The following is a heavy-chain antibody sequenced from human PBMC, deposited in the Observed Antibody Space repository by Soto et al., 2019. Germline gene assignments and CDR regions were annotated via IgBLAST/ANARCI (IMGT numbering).Heavy chain of an antibody. D-gene: IGHD3-22*01. J-gene: IGHJ4*02. CDR3: ARGGYFYDSSGYPEYYFDY. Sequence: QVQLMQSGAEVKKPGASVKVSCKASGYTFIIYGISWVRQAPGQVLEWMGWMSADNGNTNYAQNFQGRVTMTTDTSTSTAYMELRSLRSDDTAVYYCARGGYFYDSSGYPEYYFDYWGQGTLVTVSS. V-gene: IGHV1-18*01. CDR1: GYTFIIYG. CDR2: MSADNGNT.